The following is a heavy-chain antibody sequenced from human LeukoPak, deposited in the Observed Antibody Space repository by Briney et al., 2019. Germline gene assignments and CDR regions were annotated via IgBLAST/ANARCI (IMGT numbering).Heavy chain of an antibody. CDR3: ARDVGGYSFNYFDY. Sequence: GGSLRLSCAASGFTFSSYSMNWVRQAPGKGLEWVSSISSSSSYIYYADSVKGRFTISRDNAKNSLYLQMNSLRAEDTAVYYCARDVGGYSFNYFDYWGQGTVVTVSS. CDR1: GFTFSSYS. V-gene: IGHV3-21*01. J-gene: IGHJ4*02. CDR2: ISSSSSYI. D-gene: IGHD5-18*01.